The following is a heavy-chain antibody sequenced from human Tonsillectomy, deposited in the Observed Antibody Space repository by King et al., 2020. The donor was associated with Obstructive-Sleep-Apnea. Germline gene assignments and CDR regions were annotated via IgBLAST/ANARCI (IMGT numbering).Heavy chain of an antibody. CDR2: IYYSGST. D-gene: IGHD3-10*01. V-gene: IGHV4-31*03. Sequence: VQLQESGPGLVKPSQTLSLTCTVSGGSISSGGYYWSWIRQHPGKGLEWMGYIYYSGSTYYNPSLKSRVTISVDTSKNQFSLKLSSVTAADTAVYYCARRGSGSYYYGMDVWGQGTTVTVSS. J-gene: IGHJ6*02. CDR1: GGSISSGGYY. CDR3: ARRGSGSYYYGMDV.